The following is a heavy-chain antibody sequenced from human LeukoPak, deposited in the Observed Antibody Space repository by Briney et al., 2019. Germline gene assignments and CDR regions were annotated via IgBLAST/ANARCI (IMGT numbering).Heavy chain of an antibody. J-gene: IGHJ6*03. D-gene: IGHD3-10*01. CDR1: GGSISSSSYY. V-gene: IGHV4-39*07. CDR3: ARDRGITMVRGVKNYMDV. Sequence: SETLSLTCTVSGGSISSSSYYWGWIRQPPGKGLEWIGSIYYSGSTYYNPSLKSRVTISVDTSKNQFSLKLSSVTAADTAVYYCARDRGITMVRGVKNYMDVWGKGTTVTVSS. CDR2: IYYSGST.